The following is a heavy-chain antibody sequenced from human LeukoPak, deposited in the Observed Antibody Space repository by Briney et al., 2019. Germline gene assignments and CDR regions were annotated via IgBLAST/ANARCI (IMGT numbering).Heavy chain of an antibody. CDR2: ISAGADVI. CDR1: GFSFRDYP. J-gene: IGHJ4*02. Sequence: PGGSLRLSCEAAGFSFRDYPMGWVRRASGKRLEWVSGISAGADVIFYADPVKGRFTISRDNSKNTLYLQMNSLRAEDSAEYYCARDILRNTAMVTSFDYWGQGTLVTVSS. D-gene: IGHD5-18*01. V-gene: IGHV3-23*01. CDR3: ARDILRNTAMVTSFDY.